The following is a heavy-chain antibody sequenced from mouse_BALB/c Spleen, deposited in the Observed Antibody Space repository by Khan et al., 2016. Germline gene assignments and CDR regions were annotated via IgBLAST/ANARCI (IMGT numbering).Heavy chain of an antibody. CDR2: ISSGGSYT. J-gene: IGHJ2*01. CDR1: GFTFSSYG. CDR3: ARHNGDY. Sequence: EVELVESGGDLVKPGGSLKLSCAASGFTFSSYGMSWVRQTPDKRLEWVATISSGGSYTYYPDSVKGRFTISRDNAKNTLYLQMSSLKSEDTAMDYCARHNGDYWGQGITLTGSS. V-gene: IGHV5-6*01.